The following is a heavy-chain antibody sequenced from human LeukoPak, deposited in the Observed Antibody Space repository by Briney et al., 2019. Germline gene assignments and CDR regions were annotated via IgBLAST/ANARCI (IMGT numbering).Heavy chain of an antibody. CDR1: GFTFSGYS. V-gene: IGHV3-7*01. J-gene: IGHJ5*01. Sequence: GGSLRLSCEASGFTFSGYSMNWVRQAPGKGLEWVVAIKQDGSEKYYVDSVKGRFTISRDNAKNSLYLQMNSLRAEDTAVYYCARGGSYSWFDSWGQGTPVTVSS. CDR3: ARGGSYSWFDS. CDR2: IKQDGSEK.